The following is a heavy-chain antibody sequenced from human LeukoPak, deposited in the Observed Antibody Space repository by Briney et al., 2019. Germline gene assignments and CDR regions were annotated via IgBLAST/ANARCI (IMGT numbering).Heavy chain of an antibody. Sequence: GGSLRLSCAASGFTFSGYWMQWVRQAPGKGLVWVSRINGDGSGTSYADSVKGRFTISRDNAENTLYLQMNSLRADDTAVYYCARVGGSWFSDYWSQGTLVTVSS. CDR2: INGDGSGT. J-gene: IGHJ4*02. CDR3: ARVGGSWFSDY. V-gene: IGHV3-74*01. D-gene: IGHD6-13*01. CDR1: GFTFSGYW.